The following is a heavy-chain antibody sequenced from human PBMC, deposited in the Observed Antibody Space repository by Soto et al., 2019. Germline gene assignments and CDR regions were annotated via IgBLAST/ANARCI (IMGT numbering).Heavy chain of an antibody. J-gene: IGHJ3*02. Sequence: QVQLVQSGAEVKKPGSSVKVSCKASGGTFSSYAISWVRQAPGHGLEWMGGIVPLFNTSHYAQNFQGRVTITAYELTKTAYMVLSSLRYEDTAVYYCARVPVDYDVNLGSFDIWGQGTMVTVSS. CDR2: IVPLFNTS. D-gene: IGHD4-17*01. CDR1: GGTFSSYA. V-gene: IGHV1-69*01. CDR3: ARVPVDYDVNLGSFDI.